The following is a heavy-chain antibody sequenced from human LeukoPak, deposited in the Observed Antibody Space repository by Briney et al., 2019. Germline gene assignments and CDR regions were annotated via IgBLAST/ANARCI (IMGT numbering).Heavy chain of an antibody. CDR1: GYTFTTYD. CDR3: ARVAGSIDY. V-gene: IGHV1-8*03. J-gene: IGHJ4*02. CDR2: MNPNSGYT. D-gene: IGHD6-19*01. Sequence: ASVKVSCKASGYTFTTYDIDWVRQATAQGREWMGWMNPNSGYTGYAQKFQGRVTITRDTSISTAYMELSSLRSEDTAVYYCARVAGSIDYWGQGTLVTVSS.